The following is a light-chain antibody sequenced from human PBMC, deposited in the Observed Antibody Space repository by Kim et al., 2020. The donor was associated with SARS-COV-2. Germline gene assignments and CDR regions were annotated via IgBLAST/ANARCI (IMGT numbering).Light chain of an antibody. Sequence: RVTLSCSGSSSNIGSNSVNWYQQLPGTAPKLLIYSNNQRPSGVPDRFSGSKSGTSASLAISGLQSEDDADYYCAAWDDSLSGSFVFGTGTKVTVL. J-gene: IGLJ1*01. CDR2: SNN. CDR1: SSNIGSNS. V-gene: IGLV1-44*01. CDR3: AAWDDSLSGSFV.